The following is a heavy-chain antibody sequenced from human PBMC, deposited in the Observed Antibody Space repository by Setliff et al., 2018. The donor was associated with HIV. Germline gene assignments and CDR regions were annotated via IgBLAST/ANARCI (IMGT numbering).Heavy chain of an antibody. Sequence: ASVKVSCKTSGYTFTSYDINWVRQATGQGLEWMGWMNPNSGNTGYAQKFQGRVTMTRNTSISTAYMELSSLRSEDTAVYYCARQPGYSYGYYFDYWGQGTLVTVSS. CDR1: GYTFTSYD. CDR3: ARQPGYSYGYYFDY. D-gene: IGHD5-18*01. J-gene: IGHJ4*02. CDR2: MNPNSGNT. V-gene: IGHV1-8*01.